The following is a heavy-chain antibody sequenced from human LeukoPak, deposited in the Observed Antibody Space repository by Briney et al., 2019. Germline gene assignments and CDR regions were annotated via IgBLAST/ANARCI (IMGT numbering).Heavy chain of an antibody. Sequence: GGSLRLSCAASGFTFSSYAMSWVRQAPGKGLEWVANIKQDGSEKHYVDSVKGRFTISRDNAKNSLYLQMNSLRAEDTAVYYCAEGVGATKYWGQGTLVTVSS. D-gene: IGHD1-26*01. CDR3: AEGVGATKY. V-gene: IGHV3-7*01. CDR1: GFTFSSYA. J-gene: IGHJ4*02. CDR2: IKQDGSEK.